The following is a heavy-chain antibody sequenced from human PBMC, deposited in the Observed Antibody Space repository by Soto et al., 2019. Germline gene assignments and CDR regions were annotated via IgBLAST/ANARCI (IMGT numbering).Heavy chain of an antibody. D-gene: IGHD6-19*01. J-gene: IGHJ4*02. V-gene: IGHV3-23*01. CDR2: MSGSGAST. Sequence: EVQVLESGGGLVQPGGSLRLSCAASGFTFSNYPMSWVRQAPGKGLEWVSGMSGSGASTYYADSVTGRFTMSRDNSKNTLYLQMNSLRGEDTAIYYCAEVGGGWYYFYYWGQGTLVTVSA. CDR3: AEVGGGWYYFYY. CDR1: GFTFSNYP.